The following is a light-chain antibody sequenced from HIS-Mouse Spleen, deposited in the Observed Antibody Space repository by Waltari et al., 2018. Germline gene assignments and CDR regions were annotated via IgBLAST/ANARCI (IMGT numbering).Light chain of an antibody. J-gene: IGLJ3*02. CDR3: CSYAGRV. CDR2: EGS. CDR1: STDVGSYNL. Sequence: QSALTQPASVSGSPGQSITISCTGTSTDVGSYNLVSWYQQHPGKAPKLMIYEGSKRPSGFSNRFSGSKAGNTASLTISGLQAEDEADYYCCSYAGRVFGGGTKLTVL. V-gene: IGLV2-23*01.